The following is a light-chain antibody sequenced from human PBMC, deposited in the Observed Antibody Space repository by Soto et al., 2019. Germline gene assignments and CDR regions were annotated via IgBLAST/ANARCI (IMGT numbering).Light chain of an antibody. V-gene: IGKV1-9*01. Sequence: DIQLTQSPSFLSASVGDRVTITCRASQGISSYLAWYQQKPGKAPKLLIYAASTLQSVFPSRVSGGGSGTELTLTISILQPEDFATYCCQQLNSYPHTFGQGTKLEIK. CDR1: QGISSY. CDR3: QQLNSYPHT. J-gene: IGKJ2*01. CDR2: AAS.